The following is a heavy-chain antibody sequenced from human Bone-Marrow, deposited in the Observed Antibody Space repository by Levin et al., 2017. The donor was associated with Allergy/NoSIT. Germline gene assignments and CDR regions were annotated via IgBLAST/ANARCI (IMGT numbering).Heavy chain of an antibody. J-gene: IGHJ3*02. D-gene: IGHD3-9*01. CDR3: AKVRLRYFDWQDAFDI. Sequence: LSLTCAASGFTFSSSGMHWVRQAPGKGLEWVAVISYDGSNKYYADSVKGRFTISRDNSKNTLYLQMNSLRAEDTAVYYCAKVRLRYFDWQDAFDIWGQGTMVTVSS. CDR1: GFTFSSSG. V-gene: IGHV3-30*18. CDR2: ISYDGSNK.